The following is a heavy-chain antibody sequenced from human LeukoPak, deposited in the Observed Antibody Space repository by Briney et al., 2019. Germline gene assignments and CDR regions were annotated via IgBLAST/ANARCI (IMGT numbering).Heavy chain of an antibody. CDR2: IISSSSYI. Sequence: GGSLRLSCAASGFTFSSYSMNWVRQAPGKWLEWVSSIISSSSYIYYADSVKGRSTISRDNAKNSLYLQMNSLRAEDTAVYYCARVYYYDSSGYYPPGYFDYWGQGTLVTVSS. D-gene: IGHD3-22*01. CDR3: ARVYYYDSSGYYPPGYFDY. J-gene: IGHJ4*02. V-gene: IGHV3-21*01. CDR1: GFTFSSYS.